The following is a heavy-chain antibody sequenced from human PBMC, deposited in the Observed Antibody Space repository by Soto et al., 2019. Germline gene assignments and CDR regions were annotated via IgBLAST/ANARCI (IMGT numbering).Heavy chain of an antibody. Sequence: ASVKVSCKASGGTFSSYGISWVRQAPGQGLEWMGGITPIFGTANYAQKFQGRVTITADESTSTAYMELSSLRSEDTAVYYCAREGYEVGATAEAYYFDYWGQGTLVTVSS. CDR2: ITPIFGTA. CDR3: AREGYEVGATAEAYYFDY. CDR1: GGTFSSYG. J-gene: IGHJ4*02. D-gene: IGHD1-26*01. V-gene: IGHV1-69*13.